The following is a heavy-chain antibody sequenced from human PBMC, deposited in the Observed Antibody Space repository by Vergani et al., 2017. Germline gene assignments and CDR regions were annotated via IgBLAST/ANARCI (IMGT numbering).Heavy chain of an antibody. D-gene: IGHD4-23*01. J-gene: IGHJ5*02. CDR1: GGSVSSGSYY. V-gene: IGHV4-61*01. Sequence: QVQLQESGPGLVKPSETLSLTCTVSGGSVSSGSYYWSWIRQPPGKGLEWIGYIYYSGSTNYNPSLKSRVTISVDTSKNQFSLKLSSVTAADTAVYYCGRDFSAAGALFNSDWFDPGAREPWSPSPQ. CDR3: GRDFSAAGALFNSDWFDP. CDR2: IYYSGST.